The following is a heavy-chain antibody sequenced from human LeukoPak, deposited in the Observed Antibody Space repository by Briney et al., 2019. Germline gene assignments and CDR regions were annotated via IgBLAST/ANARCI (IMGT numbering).Heavy chain of an antibody. D-gene: IGHD3-10*01. CDR3: ARGGIGFGELALFDY. J-gene: IGHJ4*02. V-gene: IGHV4-61*02. CDR1: GGSISSGSYY. CDR2: IYTSGST. Sequence: SETLSLTCTVSGGSISSGSYYWGWIRQPAGKGLEWIGRIYTSGSTNYNPSLKSRVTISVDTSKNQFSLKLSSVTAADTAVYYCARGGIGFGELALFDYWGQGTLVTVSS.